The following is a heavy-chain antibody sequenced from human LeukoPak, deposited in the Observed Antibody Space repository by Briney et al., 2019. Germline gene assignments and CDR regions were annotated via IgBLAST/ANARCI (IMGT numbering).Heavy chain of an antibody. CDR2: INPNSGGT. Sequence: ASVNVSLKSTGYIYTGYYLHWVRPPPGQGLAWMGWINPNSGGTNYAQKSQGRVTTTRDTSISTAYMELSRLRSDDTAVYYCAREPYSGYDYLDYWGQGTLVTVSS. D-gene: IGHD5-12*01. J-gene: IGHJ4*02. V-gene: IGHV1-2*02. CDR1: GYIYTGYY. CDR3: AREPYSGYDYLDY.